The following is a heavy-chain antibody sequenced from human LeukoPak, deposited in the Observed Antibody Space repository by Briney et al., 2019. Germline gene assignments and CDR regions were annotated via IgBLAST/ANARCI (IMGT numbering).Heavy chain of an antibody. CDR3: ARAAAGHMDV. D-gene: IGHD6-13*01. CDR2: IYTSGST. CDR1: GGSISSGSYY. V-gene: IGHV4-61*02. Sequence: SQTLSLTCTVSGGSISSGSYYWSWIRQPAGKGLEWIGRIYTSGSTNYNPSLKSRVTISVDTSKNQFPLKLSSVTAADTAVYYCARAAAGHMDVWGKGTTVIVSS. J-gene: IGHJ6*03.